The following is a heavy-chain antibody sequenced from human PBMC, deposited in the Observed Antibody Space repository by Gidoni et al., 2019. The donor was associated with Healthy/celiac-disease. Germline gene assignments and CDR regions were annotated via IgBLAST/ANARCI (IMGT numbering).Heavy chain of an antibody. Sequence: EVHLLESGGGWVQPGGSLRLSCAASGSNFRSYAMTWVRQAPGKGRGGVSAISGSGGSTYYADSVKGRFTISRDNSKNTLYLQMNSLRAEDTAVYYCVVIAAAGSHRYFDLWGRGTLVTVSS. CDR3: VVIAAAGSHRYFDL. D-gene: IGHD6-13*01. CDR2: ISGSGGST. CDR1: GSNFRSYA. J-gene: IGHJ2*01. V-gene: IGHV3-23*01.